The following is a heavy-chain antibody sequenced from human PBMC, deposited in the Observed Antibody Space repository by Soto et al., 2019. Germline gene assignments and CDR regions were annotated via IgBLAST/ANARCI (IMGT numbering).Heavy chain of an antibody. CDR2: INPNSGGT. D-gene: IGHD5-12*01. V-gene: IGHV1-2*02. J-gene: IGHJ4*02. CDR3: ATAQSRYTAYDPGDY. CDR1: GYTFTDYY. Sequence: GASVKVSCKASGYTFTDYYIHWVRQAPGQGLQWMGWINPNSGGTNYAQKFQGRVTVTRDTSISTAYMELRRLTSDDTAVYYCATAQSRYTAYDPGDYWGQGTLVTVSS.